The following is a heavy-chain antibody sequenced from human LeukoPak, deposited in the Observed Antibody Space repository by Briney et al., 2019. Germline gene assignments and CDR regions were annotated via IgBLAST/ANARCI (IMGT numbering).Heavy chain of an antibody. CDR2: IYYSGST. CDR1: GDSISSSSYY. J-gene: IGHJ5*02. Sequence: SETLSLTCTVSGDSISSSSYYWGWIRQPPGKGLEWIGSIYYSGSTYYNPSLKSRVTISVDTSKNQFSLKLSSVTAADTAVYYCARCYSSSSYGWFDPWGQGTLVTVSS. V-gene: IGHV4-39*07. CDR3: ARCYSSSSYGWFDP. D-gene: IGHD6-6*01.